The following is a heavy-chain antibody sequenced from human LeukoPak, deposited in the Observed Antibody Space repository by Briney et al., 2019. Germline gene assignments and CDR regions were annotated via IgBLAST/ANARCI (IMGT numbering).Heavy chain of an antibody. D-gene: IGHD6-19*01. CDR3: ARRQWGAVGFDY. CDR1: GDSVSSTHW. V-gene: IGHV4-4*02. CDR2: IYRSGST. Sequence: SETLSLTCTVSGDSVSSTHWWSWVRPPPGNGLEWIGEIYRSGSTNDNPSLKSRVTVSVDQSKNQFSLKLTSVTAADTAVYYCARRQWGAVGFDYWGQGTLVTVSS. J-gene: IGHJ4*02.